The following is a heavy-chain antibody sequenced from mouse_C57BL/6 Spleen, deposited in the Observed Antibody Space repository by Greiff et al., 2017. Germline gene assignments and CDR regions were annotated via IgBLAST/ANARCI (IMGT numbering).Heavy chain of an antibody. Sequence: GGGLVQPKGSLKLSCAASGFSFNTYAMNWVRQAPGKGLEWVARIRSKSNNYATYYADSVKDRFTISRDDSESMLYLQMNNLKTEDTAMYYCVRGRTGTFDYWGQGTTLTVSS. D-gene: IGHD4-1*01. CDR1: GFSFNTYA. CDR3: VRGRTGTFDY. V-gene: IGHV10-1*01. J-gene: IGHJ2*01. CDR2: IRSKSNNYAT.